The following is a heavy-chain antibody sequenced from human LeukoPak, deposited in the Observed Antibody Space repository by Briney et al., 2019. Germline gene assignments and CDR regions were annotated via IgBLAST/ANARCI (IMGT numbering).Heavy chain of an antibody. J-gene: IGHJ4*02. D-gene: IGHD1-26*01. CDR1: GFTVSSNY. Sequence: GGSLRLSCAASGFTVSSNYMSWVRQAPGKGLEWVSVIYSGGSTYYADSVKGRFTISRDNSKNTLYLQMNSLRAEDTAVYYCARDIEVGATTTFDYWGQRTLVTGSS. V-gene: IGHV3-66*01. CDR2: IYSGGST. CDR3: ARDIEVGATTTFDY.